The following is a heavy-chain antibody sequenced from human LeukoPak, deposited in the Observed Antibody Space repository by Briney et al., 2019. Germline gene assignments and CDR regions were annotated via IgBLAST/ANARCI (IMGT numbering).Heavy chain of an antibody. CDR2: LNDSGST. J-gene: IGHJ4*02. Sequence: PGGSLRLSCAASGSTFSTYAMSWVRQAPGKGLEWIGELNDSGSTNYNPSLKSRVTISLDTSKNQFSLRLSSVTAADTAVYYCATPIGDSSSSEEWGQGTLVTVSS. D-gene: IGHD6-13*01. V-gene: IGHV4-34*08. CDR1: GSTFSTYA. CDR3: ATPIGDSSSSEE.